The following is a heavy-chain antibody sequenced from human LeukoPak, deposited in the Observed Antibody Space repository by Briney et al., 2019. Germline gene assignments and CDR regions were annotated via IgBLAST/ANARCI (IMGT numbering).Heavy chain of an antibody. D-gene: IGHD5-18*01. CDR1: GFTVSSNY. CDR3: ARGGPDTAMVTYYYYYGMDV. Sequence: GGSLRLSCAASGFTVSSNYMSWVRQAPGKGLEWVSVIYSGGSTYYADSVKGRFTISRDNSKNTLYLQMNSLRAEDTAVYYCARGGPDTAMVTYYYYYGMDVWGQGTTVTVSS. V-gene: IGHV3-66*02. CDR2: IYSGGST. J-gene: IGHJ6*02.